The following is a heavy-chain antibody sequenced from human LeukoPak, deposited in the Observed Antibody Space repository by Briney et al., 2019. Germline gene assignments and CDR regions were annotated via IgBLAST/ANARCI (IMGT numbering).Heavy chain of an antibody. D-gene: IGHD5/OR15-5a*01. CDR3: AKGGSSTMPYNWFDP. CDR1: GFTLDDYA. CDR2: ISWNSGSI. J-gene: IGHJ5*02. V-gene: IGHV3-9*01. Sequence: GRSLRLSCAASGFTLDDYAMHWVRQAPGKGLEWVSGISWNSGSIGYADSVKGRFTISRDNAKNSLYLQMNSLRAEDTALYYCAKGGSSTMPYNWFDPWGQGTLVTVSS.